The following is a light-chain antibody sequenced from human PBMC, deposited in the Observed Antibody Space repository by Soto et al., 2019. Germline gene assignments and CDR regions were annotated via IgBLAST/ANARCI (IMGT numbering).Light chain of an antibody. CDR3: QMYYSAPYS. CDR2: GTS. CDR1: QGIRTH. V-gene: IGKV1-27*01. J-gene: IGKJ2*03. Sequence: DIQMTQSPSSLSASVGDRVTITCRASQGIRTHLAWYQQKPGTVPKLLIYGTSTLQSGVPSRFSGSGSGTDFTLTISSLQPEDVATYYCQMYYSAPYSFGQGTKLEIK.